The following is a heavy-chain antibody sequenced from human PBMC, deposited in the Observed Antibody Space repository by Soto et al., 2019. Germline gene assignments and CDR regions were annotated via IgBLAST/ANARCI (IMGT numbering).Heavy chain of an antibody. Sequence: EVQLLESGGGLVQPGGSLRLSCAASGFTFSSYAMSWVRQAPGKGLEWVSAISGSGGSTYYADSVKGRFTISRDNSKNTLYLQMNSLRAEDTAVYYCTKVSRGYYGSGSYYNGVVPDWGQGTLVTVSS. J-gene: IGHJ4*02. CDR3: TKVSRGYYGSGSYYNGVVPD. CDR1: GFTFSSYA. CDR2: ISGSGGST. D-gene: IGHD3-10*01. V-gene: IGHV3-23*01.